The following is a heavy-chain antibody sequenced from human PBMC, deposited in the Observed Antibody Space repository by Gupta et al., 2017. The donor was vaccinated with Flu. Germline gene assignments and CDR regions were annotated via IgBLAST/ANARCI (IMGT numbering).Heavy chain of an antibody. CDR2: IWYDGSNK. J-gene: IGHJ4*02. Sequence: QLQLVESGGGVVQPGRSLRLFCAASGFTLRRYGMHWARQPPGKGLEWVAVIWYDGSNKYYADSVKGRFTISRDNSKNTLYLQMNSLRAEDTAVYYCARDRVAAAGTSPHYFDYWGQGTLVTVSS. V-gene: IGHV3-33*01. D-gene: IGHD6-13*01. CDR1: GFTLRRYG. CDR3: ARDRVAAAGTSPHYFDY.